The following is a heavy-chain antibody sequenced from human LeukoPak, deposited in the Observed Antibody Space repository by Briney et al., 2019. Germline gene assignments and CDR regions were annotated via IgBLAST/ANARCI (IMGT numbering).Heavy chain of an antibody. Sequence: ASVKVSCKASGYTFTSYDINWVRQATGQGLEWMGIINPSGGSTSYAQKFQGRVTMTRDTSTSTVYMDLSSLRSEDTAVYYCARAPYSGYDSTSSYWGQGTLVTVSS. CDR2: INPSGGST. J-gene: IGHJ4*02. V-gene: IGHV1-46*01. CDR1: GYTFTSYD. CDR3: ARAPYSGYDSTSSY. D-gene: IGHD5-12*01.